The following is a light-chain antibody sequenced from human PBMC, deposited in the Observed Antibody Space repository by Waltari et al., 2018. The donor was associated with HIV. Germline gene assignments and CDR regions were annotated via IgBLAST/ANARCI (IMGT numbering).Light chain of an antibody. CDR3: AAWDDIRSGWI. CDR2: KND. V-gene: IGLV1-47*01. Sequence: QSVLTQTPSASGTPGQRVTISCSGSTSDIGNNYVYWFQQFPGTPPKVRIYKNDQRPSVVSDRFAASKSVTSASLAISGLRTEDESDFYCAAWDDIRSGWIFGGGTKLTVL. J-gene: IGLJ2*01. CDR1: TSDIGNNY.